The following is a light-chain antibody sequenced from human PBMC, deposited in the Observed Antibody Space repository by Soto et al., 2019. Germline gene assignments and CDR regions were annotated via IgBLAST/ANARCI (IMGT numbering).Light chain of an antibody. CDR1: QSIGSN. V-gene: IGKV3-15*01. Sequence: EIVMTQSPATLSVSPGERATLSCRASQSIGSNLAWYQQKPGQGPRLLIYGASTRATGIPAWFSGSWSGTEFTLTISSLQSEDFAVYYCQQYNNWPRTFGQGTKLDIK. J-gene: IGKJ2*01. CDR2: GAS. CDR3: QQYNNWPRT.